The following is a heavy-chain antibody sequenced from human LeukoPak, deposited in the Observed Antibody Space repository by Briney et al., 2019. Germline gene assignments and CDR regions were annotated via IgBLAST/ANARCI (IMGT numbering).Heavy chain of an antibody. Sequence: SVKVSCKASGGTFSSYAISWVRQAPGQGLEWMGRIIPILGIANYAQKFQGRVTITADKSTSTAYLELSSLRSEDTAVYYCARVARIAAAGTEFWYFDLWGRGTLVTVSS. CDR2: IIPILGIA. CDR1: GGTFSSYA. CDR3: ARVARIAAAGTEFWYFDL. V-gene: IGHV1-69*04. D-gene: IGHD6-13*01. J-gene: IGHJ2*01.